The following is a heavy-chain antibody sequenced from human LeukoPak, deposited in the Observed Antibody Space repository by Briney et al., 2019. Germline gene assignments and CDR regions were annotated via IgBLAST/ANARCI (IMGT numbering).Heavy chain of an antibody. J-gene: IGHJ4*02. CDR2: IIPIFGTA. Sequence: SVKVSCKASGGTFSSYAISLVRQAPGQGLEWMGRIIPIFGTADYAQKFQGRVTITTDESTSTAYMELSSLRSEDTAVYYCAVSYGIAVASYYFDYWGQGTLVTVSS. D-gene: IGHD6-19*01. CDR3: AVSYGIAVASYYFDY. V-gene: IGHV1-69*05. CDR1: GGTFSSYA.